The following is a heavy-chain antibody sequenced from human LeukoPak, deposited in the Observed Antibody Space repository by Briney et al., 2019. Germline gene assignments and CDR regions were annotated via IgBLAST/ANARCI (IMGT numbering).Heavy chain of an antibody. J-gene: IGHJ4*02. D-gene: IGHD6-13*01. Sequence: GGSLRLSCAASGFIFSSYSMNWVRQAPGKGLEWVSSISSSSSYIYYADSVKGRFTISRDNAKNSLYLQMNSLRAEDTALYYCARVAEAAAFDYWGQGTLVTVSS. CDR1: GFIFSSYS. CDR2: ISSSSSYI. V-gene: IGHV3-21*06. CDR3: ARVAEAAAFDY.